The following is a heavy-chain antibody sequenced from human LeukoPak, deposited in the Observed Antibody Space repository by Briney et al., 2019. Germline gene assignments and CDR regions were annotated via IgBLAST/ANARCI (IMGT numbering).Heavy chain of an antibody. CDR3: ARAGGGNSGYNWLDP. Sequence: ALVKVSCKASGYTFTGYYMHLVRQAPGQGLEWMGWINPNSGGTNYAQKFQGRVTMTRDTSISTAYMELSRLRSDDTAVYYCARAGGGNSGYNWLDPWGQGTLVTVSS. D-gene: IGHD4-23*01. J-gene: IGHJ5*02. V-gene: IGHV1-2*02. CDR1: GYTFTGYY. CDR2: INPNSGGT.